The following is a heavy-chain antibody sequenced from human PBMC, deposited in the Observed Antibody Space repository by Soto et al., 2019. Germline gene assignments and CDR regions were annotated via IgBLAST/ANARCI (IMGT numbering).Heavy chain of an antibody. CDR2: INHSGST. V-gene: IGHV4-34*01. J-gene: IGHJ4*02. D-gene: IGHD2-15*01. Sequence: SETPSLTCAVYGGSFSGYYWSWIRQPPGKGLEWIGEINHSGSTNYNPSLKSRVTISVDTSKNQFSLKLSSVTAADTAVYYCAREESQSVGYWGQGTLVTVSS. CDR1: GGSFSGYY. CDR3: AREESQSVGY.